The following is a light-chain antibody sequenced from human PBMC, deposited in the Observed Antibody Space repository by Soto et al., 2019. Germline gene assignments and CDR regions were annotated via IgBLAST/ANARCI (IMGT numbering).Light chain of an antibody. Sequence: EIILTQPPDTLSLSPVERATLSCRASQTVSSNYLAWCQQRPGQAPRLLIYGASTRAAGIPDRFSGSGSGTDFTLTITRLEPEDSAVYFCQQYTGPPTTFGQGTRLEIK. V-gene: IGKV3-20*01. CDR2: GAS. CDR1: QTVSSNY. CDR3: QQYTGPPTT. J-gene: IGKJ5*01.